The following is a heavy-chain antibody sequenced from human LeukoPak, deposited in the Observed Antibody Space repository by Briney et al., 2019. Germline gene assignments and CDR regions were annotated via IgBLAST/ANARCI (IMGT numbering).Heavy chain of an antibody. J-gene: IGHJ4*02. Sequence: RSGGSLRLSCAASGFTFSSYSMNWVRQAPGKGLEWVSSISSSSSYIYYADSVKGRFTISRDNAKNSLYLQMNSLRAEDTAVYYCAREWGMATIDYWGQGTLVTVSS. V-gene: IGHV3-21*01. CDR2: ISSSSSYI. CDR1: GFTFSSYS. CDR3: AREWGMATIDY. D-gene: IGHD5-24*01.